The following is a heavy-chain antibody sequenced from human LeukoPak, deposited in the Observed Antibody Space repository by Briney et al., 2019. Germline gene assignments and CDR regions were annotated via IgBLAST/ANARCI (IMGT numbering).Heavy chain of an antibody. J-gene: IGHJ4*02. D-gene: IGHD5-24*01. CDR1: GGSFSGYY. CDR3: ARGRRW. V-gene: IGHV4-34*01. CDR2: INDSGST. Sequence: SETLSLTCAVYGGSFSGYYWTWIRQPPGKGLEWIGEINDSGSTNYNPSLKSRLIISVDTSKNQFSLELTSVTAADTAVYYCARGRRWWGQGSLVTVSS.